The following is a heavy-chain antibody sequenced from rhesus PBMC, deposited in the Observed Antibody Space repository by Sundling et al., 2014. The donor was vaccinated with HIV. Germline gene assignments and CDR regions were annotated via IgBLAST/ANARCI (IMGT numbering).Heavy chain of an antibody. CDR2: INGNGGRT. D-gene: IGHD3-28*01. V-gene: IGHV4-80*01. J-gene: IGHJ6*01. Sequence: QMQLQESGPGLVKPSETLSLTCTVSGASISSYWWSWIRQPPGKGLEWIGEINGNGGRTNYNPSLKSRVTISRDTSKNQFSLKLNSVTAADTAVYYCAISDSTLIVVTHGGDASDFWGQGVVVTVSS. CDR3: AISDSTLIVVTHGGDASDF. CDR1: GASISSYW.